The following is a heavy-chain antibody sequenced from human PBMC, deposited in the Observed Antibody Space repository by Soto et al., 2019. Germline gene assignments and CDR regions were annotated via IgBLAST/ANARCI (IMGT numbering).Heavy chain of an antibody. CDR3: ARGGGSTKVDY. CDR2: TSNSGST. D-gene: IGHD2-2*01. V-gene: IGHV4-31*03. J-gene: IGHJ4*02. CDR1: GGSITSSGYY. Sequence: QVQLQESGPGLVKPSQTLSLTCTVSGGSITSSGYYWSWIRQHPGEGLEWIGFTSNSGSTSYNPSXKXXVTISVDPSSNQFSLNLKSVTAADTAVYYCARGGGSTKVDYWGQGTLVNVSP.